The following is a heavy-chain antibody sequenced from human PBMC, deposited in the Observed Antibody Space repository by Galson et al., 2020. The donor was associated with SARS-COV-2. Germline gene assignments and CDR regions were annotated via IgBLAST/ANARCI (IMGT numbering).Heavy chain of an antibody. CDR2: INPNSGGT. Sequence: ASVKVSCSASGYTFTGYYMHWVRQAPGQGLEWMGWINPNSGGTNYAQKFQGRVTMTRDTSISTAYMELSRLRSDDTAVYYCASGRGRIVGATTSDYWGQGTLVTVSS. D-gene: IGHD1-26*01. CDR1: GYTFTGYY. V-gene: IGHV1-2*02. J-gene: IGHJ4*02. CDR3: ASGRGRIVGATTSDY.